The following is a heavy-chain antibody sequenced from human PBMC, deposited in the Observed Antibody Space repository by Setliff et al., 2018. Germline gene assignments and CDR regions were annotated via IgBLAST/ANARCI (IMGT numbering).Heavy chain of an antibody. Sequence: GESLKIPRKGSGYSFTSYWIGWVRQMPGKGLEWMGIIYPGDSDTRYSPSFQGQVAISADKSISTAYLQWSSLKASDTAMYYCARLTYYYDSSGLNAFDIWGQGTMVTVSS. V-gene: IGHV5-51*01. D-gene: IGHD3-22*01. J-gene: IGHJ3*02. CDR2: IYPGDSDT. CDR1: GYSFTSYW. CDR3: ARLTYYYDSSGLNAFDI.